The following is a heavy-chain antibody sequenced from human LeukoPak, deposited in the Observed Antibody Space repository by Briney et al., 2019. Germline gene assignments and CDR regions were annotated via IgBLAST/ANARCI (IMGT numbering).Heavy chain of an antibody. CDR2: ISPGDSDT. D-gene: IGHD6-13*01. J-gene: IGHJ2*01. V-gene: IGHV5-51*01. CDR3: ARLVSVSAAGNWYFDL. Sequence: GESLKISCKGSGYSFTSYWIGWVRQMPGKGLEWMGIISPGDSDTRSSPSFQGQVTMSADKSISIAYLQWRSLEASDTAMYYCARLVSVSAAGNWYFDLWGRGTLVTVSS. CDR1: GYSFTSYW.